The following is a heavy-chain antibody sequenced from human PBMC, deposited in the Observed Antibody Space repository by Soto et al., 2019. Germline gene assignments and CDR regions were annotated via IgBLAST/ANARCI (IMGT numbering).Heavy chain of an antibody. V-gene: IGHV3-30*18. Sequence: QVQLVESGGGVVQPGRSLRVSCVASGFTFSSFAFHWVRQAPGKGLEWVAVISYDGSHSDYAESVKGRFTISRDNSKNSLYLQMYSLRAEDTAVYYCAKLPGYFYESTAYSNSFHMWGPGTMVTVSS. CDR3: AKLPGYFYESTAYSNSFHM. D-gene: IGHD3-22*01. J-gene: IGHJ3*02. CDR1: GFTFSSFA. CDR2: ISYDGSHS.